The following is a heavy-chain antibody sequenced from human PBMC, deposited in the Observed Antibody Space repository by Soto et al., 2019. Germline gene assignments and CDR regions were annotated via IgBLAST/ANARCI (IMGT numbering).Heavy chain of an antibody. CDR3: ARASGDIVVVPPRGGYCFDP. Sequence: PSETLSLTCTVSGGSISSGGYYWSWIRQHPGKGLEWIGYIYYSGSTYYNPSLKSRVTISVDTSKNQFSLKLSSVTAADTAVYYCARASGDIVVVPPRGGYCFDPWGQGTLVTVSS. CDR1: GGSISSGGYY. J-gene: IGHJ5*02. V-gene: IGHV4-31*03. D-gene: IGHD2-2*01. CDR2: IYYSGST.